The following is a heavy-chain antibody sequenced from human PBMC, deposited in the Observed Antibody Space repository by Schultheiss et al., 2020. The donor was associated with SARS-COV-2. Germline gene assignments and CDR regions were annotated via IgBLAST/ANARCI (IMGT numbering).Heavy chain of an antibody. CDR3: TTDAFDSSGYYPKYFDY. CDR1: GFTFSNAW. V-gene: IGHV3-15*07. D-gene: IGHD3-22*01. CDR2: IKSKTDGGTT. Sequence: GGSLRLSCAASGFTFSNAWMNWVRQAPGKGLEWVGRIKSKTDGGTTDYAAPVKGRFTISRDDSKNTLYLQMNSLKTEDTAVYYCTTDAFDSSGYYPKYFDYWGQGTLVTVSS. J-gene: IGHJ4*02.